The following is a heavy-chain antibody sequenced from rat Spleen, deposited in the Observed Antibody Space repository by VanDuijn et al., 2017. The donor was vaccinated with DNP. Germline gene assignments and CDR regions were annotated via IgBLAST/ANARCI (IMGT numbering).Heavy chain of an antibody. Sequence: EVQLVESGGGLVQPGRSLKLSCAASGFTFSDYNMAWVRQAPKKGLEWVATISYDGSSTYYRDSVKGRFTISRDNAKSTLYLQMDSLRSEDTATYYCAREAEGIDHWGQGVMVTVSS. J-gene: IGHJ2*01. CDR1: GFTFSDYN. CDR2: ISYDGSST. D-gene: IGHD1-11*01. V-gene: IGHV5-7*01. CDR3: AREAEGIDH.